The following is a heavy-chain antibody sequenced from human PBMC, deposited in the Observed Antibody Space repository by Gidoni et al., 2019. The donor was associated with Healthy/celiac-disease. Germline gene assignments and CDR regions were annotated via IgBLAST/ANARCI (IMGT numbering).Heavy chain of an antibody. CDR1: GFPFSSYS. CDR2: ISSSSSYI. Sequence: EVQLVESGRGLVQPGGSLRLSCAASGFPFSSYSMNWVRQAPGKGLEWVSSISSSSSYIYYADSVKGRFTISRDNAKNSLYLQMNSLRAEDTAVYYCARTLVRGGPGAFDYWGQGTLVTVSS. D-gene: IGHD3-16*01. V-gene: IGHV3-21*01. CDR3: ARTLVRGGPGAFDY. J-gene: IGHJ4*02.